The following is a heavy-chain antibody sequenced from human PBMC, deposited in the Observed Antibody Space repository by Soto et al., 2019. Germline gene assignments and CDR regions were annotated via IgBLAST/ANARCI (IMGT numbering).Heavy chain of an antibody. D-gene: IGHD3-22*01. V-gene: IGHV4-31*03. CDR2: IYYGGST. J-gene: IGHJ4*01. CDR1: GGSISSGGYY. Sequence: SETLSLTCTVSGGSISSGGYYWSWIRQHPRKGLEWIGYIYYGGSTYYNPSLKSRATISGDTSKNQFSLKLSSVTAADTAVYYCARGGYYYENSGQNAYDYWGQGILVTVSS. CDR3: ARGGYYYENSGQNAYDY.